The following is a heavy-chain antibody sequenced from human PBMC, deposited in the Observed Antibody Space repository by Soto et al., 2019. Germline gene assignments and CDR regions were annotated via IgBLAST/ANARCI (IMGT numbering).Heavy chain of an antibody. CDR2: IYPGDSDT. J-gene: IGHJ6*02. D-gene: IGHD2-2*01. CDR1: GYSFTSYW. Sequence: PGESLKISCKGSGYSFTSYWIGWVRQMPGKGLEWMGIIYPGDSDTRYSPSFQGQVTISADKSISTAYLQWSSLKASDTAMYYWSRNLVGYCSSTSCPTKYYYYYGMDVWGQGTTVTVSS. V-gene: IGHV5-51*01. CDR3: SRNLVGYCSSTSCPTKYYYYYGMDV.